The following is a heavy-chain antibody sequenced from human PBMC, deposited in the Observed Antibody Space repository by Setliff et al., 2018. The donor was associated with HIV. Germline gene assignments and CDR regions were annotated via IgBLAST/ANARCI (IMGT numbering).Heavy chain of an antibody. CDR1: GGPFSSYS. CDR3: ARVGRSVTGP. J-gene: IGHJ5*02. D-gene: IGHD6-19*01. CDR2: IIPMFSIP. Sequence: ASVKVSCKASGGPFSSYSITWVRQAPGQGLEWMGRIIPMFSIPNYSRRFQGRVTITADRSTNTVYMELSSLRSDDTAVYYCARVGRSVTGPWGQGTLVTVSS. V-gene: IGHV1-69*04.